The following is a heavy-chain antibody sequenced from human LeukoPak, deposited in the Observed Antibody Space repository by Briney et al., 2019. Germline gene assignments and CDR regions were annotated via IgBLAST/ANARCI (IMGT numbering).Heavy chain of an antibody. CDR1: GGSFSGYY. Sequence: PSETLSPTCAVYGGSFSGYYWSWIRQPPGKGLEWIGEINHSGSTNYNPSLKSRVTISVDTSKNQFPLKLSSVTAADTAVYYCARVYSSSSKTHYYYYMDVWGKGTTVTVSS. J-gene: IGHJ6*03. CDR3: ARVYSSSSKTHYYYYMDV. V-gene: IGHV4-34*01. CDR2: INHSGST. D-gene: IGHD6-6*01.